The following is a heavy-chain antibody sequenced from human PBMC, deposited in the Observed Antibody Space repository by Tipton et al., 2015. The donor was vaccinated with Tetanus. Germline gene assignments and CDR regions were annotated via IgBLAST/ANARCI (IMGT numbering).Heavy chain of an antibody. CDR3: VRGRGLGAYSFGFEY. J-gene: IGHJ4*02. D-gene: IGHD5-12*01. Sequence: TLSLTCIVSGGSMSTGGHYGAWVRHSPGKGLEWIGNVYYNGNTLQNPSLKSRVTLSLDKSKNQVSLKLSSVTAADAAVYYCVRGRGLGAYSFGFEYWGQGALVTVSS. CDR1: GGSMSTGGHY. CDR2: VYYNGNT. V-gene: IGHV4-39*07.